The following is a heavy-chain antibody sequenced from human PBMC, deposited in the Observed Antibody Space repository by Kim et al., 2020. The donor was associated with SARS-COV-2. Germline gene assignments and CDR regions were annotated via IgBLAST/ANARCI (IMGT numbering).Heavy chain of an antibody. D-gene: IGHD6-13*01. Sequence: FQGRVTMTRDTSISTAYMELSRLRSDDTAVYYCARSRGRNGSSWPYYFDYWGQGTLVTVSS. CDR3: ARSRGRNGSSWPYYFDY. V-gene: IGHV1-2*02. J-gene: IGHJ4*02.